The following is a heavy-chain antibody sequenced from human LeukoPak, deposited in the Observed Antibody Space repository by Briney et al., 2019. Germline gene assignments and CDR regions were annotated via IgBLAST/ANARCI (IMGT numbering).Heavy chain of an antibody. J-gene: IGHJ4*02. CDR3: ASSSWYALDY. V-gene: IGHV3-48*03. Sequence: GGSLRLSCAASGFTFSSYEMNWVRQAPGKGLEWISYISSSGSTMYYADSVKGRFTISRDNAKNSLYLQMNSLRAEDTAIYYCASSSWYALDYWGQGTLVAVSS. CDR2: ISSSGSTM. D-gene: IGHD6-13*01. CDR1: GFTFSSYE.